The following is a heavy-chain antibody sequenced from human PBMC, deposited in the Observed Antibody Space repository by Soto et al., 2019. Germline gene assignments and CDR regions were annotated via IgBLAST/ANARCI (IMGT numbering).Heavy chain of an antibody. CDR1: GYTFTRYA. D-gene: IGHD2-21*02. V-gene: IGHV1-3*01. CDR2: INPGNGDT. Sequence: QVHLVQSGAEVKKPGASVKVSCKASGYTFTRYAMHWVRQAPGQRPEWMGWINPGNGDTKYSEKLQGRVTFARDTSASTIYMELSSLRSEDTAMYYCARNSYISGDDDSYYFDYWGQGTPVTVSS. J-gene: IGHJ4*02. CDR3: ARNSYISGDDDSYYFDY.